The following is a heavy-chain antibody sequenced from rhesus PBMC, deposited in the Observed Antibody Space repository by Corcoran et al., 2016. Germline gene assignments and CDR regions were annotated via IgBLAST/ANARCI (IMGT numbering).Heavy chain of an antibody. V-gene: IGHV4S11*01. J-gene: IGHJ4*01. CDR2: IYGGGSTD. D-gene: IGHD2-39*01. Sequence: QVQLQESGPGLVKPSETLSLTCAVSGGSISSDYWSWIRQAPGKGLEWIGYIYGGGSTDEYNPALKSRVTRSVDTAKNQVSLKGTAVTAADTAVYYCARGVSAIGPWGQGLLVTVS. CDR3: ARGVSAIGP. CDR1: GGSISSDY.